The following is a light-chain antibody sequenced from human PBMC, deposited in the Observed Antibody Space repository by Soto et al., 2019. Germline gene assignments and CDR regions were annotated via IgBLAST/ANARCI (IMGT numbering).Light chain of an antibody. Sequence: EIVLTQSPVTLSFSPGQGAALSCRASQSISNYLAWYQQKPGQAPRLLIYGASTRATGIPARFSGSGSGTDFTLTISCLQSEDFATYYCQQYYSYPWTFGQGTKVDIK. J-gene: IGKJ1*01. CDR1: QSISNY. V-gene: IGKV3-15*01. CDR3: QQYYSYPWT. CDR2: GAS.